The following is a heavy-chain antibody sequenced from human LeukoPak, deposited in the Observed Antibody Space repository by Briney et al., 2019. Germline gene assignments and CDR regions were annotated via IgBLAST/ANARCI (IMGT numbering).Heavy chain of an antibody. V-gene: IGHV4-34*01. Sequence: SETLSLTCAVYGGSFSGYYWSWIRQPPGKGLEWIGEINHSGSTNYNPSLKSRVTISVDTSKNQFSLKLSSVTAADTAVYYCATSSPYDSRENWGQGTLVTVSS. CDR2: INHSGST. CDR3: ATSSPYDSREN. J-gene: IGHJ4*02. D-gene: IGHD3-22*01. CDR1: GGSFSGYY.